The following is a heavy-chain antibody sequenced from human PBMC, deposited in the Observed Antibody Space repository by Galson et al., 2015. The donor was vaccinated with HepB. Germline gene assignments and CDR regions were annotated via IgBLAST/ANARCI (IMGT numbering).Heavy chain of an antibody. CDR3: TTHSSGGTYRDAFEI. V-gene: IGHV3-15*01. J-gene: IGHJ3*02. CDR2: IKSDTDGGTT. CDR1: GFTFSNAW. Sequence: SLRLSCAASGFTFSNAWMSWVRQAPGKGLEWVGRIKSDTDGGTTDYAAPVKDRFTISRDDSKNTLYLQMNRLKTEDTAVYYRTTHSSGGTYRDAFEIRGQRTMLTVPS. D-gene: IGHD1-26*01.